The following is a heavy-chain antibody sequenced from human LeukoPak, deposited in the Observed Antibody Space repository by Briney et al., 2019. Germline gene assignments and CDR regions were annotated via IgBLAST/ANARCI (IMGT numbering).Heavy chain of an antibody. Sequence: GGSLRLSCAASGFTFSDYYMSWIRQAPGKGLEWVSYISSSGSTIYYADSVKGRFTISRDNAKNSLHLQMNSLRPEDTALYYCVKDRGLRNQWLQVTYDSWGQGTLVTVSS. CDR2: ISSSGSTI. D-gene: IGHD5-24*01. J-gene: IGHJ4*02. V-gene: IGHV3-11*01. CDR1: GFTFSDYY. CDR3: VKDRGLRNQWLQVTYDS.